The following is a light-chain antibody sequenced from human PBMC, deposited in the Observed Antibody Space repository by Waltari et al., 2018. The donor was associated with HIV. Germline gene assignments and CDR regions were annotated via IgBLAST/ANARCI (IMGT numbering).Light chain of an antibody. CDR2: RND. J-gene: IGLJ3*02. Sequence: QSVLTQPPSASGTPGQRVVISCSGGSSNLGNNFVYWYQQLPGSTPKLLIDRNDQRPSGVSDRFSGSKSGTSASLAISGLRSEDEADYYCATWDDSLNSFWVFGGGTKVTVL. CDR1: SSNLGNNF. CDR3: ATWDDSLNSFWV. V-gene: IGLV1-47*01.